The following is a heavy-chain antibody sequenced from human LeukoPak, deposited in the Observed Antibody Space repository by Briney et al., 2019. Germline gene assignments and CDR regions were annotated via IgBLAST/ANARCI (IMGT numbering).Heavy chain of an antibody. J-gene: IGHJ3*02. V-gene: IGHV3-9*01. CDR3: AKAPGWDPRNAFDI. CDR2: ISWNSGSI. D-gene: IGHD1-26*01. Sequence: GGSLRLSCAASGFTFDDYAMHWVRQAPGKGLEWVSGISWNSGSIGYADSVKGRFTISRDNAKNSLYLQMNSLRAEDTALYYCAKAPGWDPRNAFDIWGQGTMVTVSS. CDR1: GFTFDDYA.